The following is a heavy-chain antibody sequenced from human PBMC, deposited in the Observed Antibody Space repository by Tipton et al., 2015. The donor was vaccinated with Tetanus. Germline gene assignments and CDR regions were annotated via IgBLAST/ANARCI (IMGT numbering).Heavy chain of an antibody. CDR3: ARVIRRSMIRYGVFDS. Sequence: SLRLSCAASGFPFHSYHMAWVHQAPGKGLDWVSYIGDPTKVVQYADFGKGRITVSRDDAENALFLQMTSLRDDDTAVYFRARVIRRSMIRYGVFDSWGQGALVTVSS. CDR2: IGDPTKVV. J-gene: IGHJ4*02. CDR1: GFPFHSYH. V-gene: IGHV3-48*02. D-gene: IGHD4-17*01.